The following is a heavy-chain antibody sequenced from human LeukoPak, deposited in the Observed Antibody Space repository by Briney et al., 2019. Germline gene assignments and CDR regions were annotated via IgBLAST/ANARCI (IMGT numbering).Heavy chain of an antibody. Sequence: GGSLRLSCAASGFTFNNYAMSWVRQAPGEELEWVSAISGSGDSTYYADSVKGRFTISRDNSKNTLYLQMNSLRAEDTAVYYCAKESRDSSGYYFDYWGQGTLVTVSS. CDR3: AKESRDSSGYYFDY. D-gene: IGHD3-22*01. CDR1: GFTFNNYA. J-gene: IGHJ4*02. V-gene: IGHV3-23*01. CDR2: ISGSGDST.